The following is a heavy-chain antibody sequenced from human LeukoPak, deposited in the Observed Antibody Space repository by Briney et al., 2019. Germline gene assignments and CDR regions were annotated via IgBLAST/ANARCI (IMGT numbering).Heavy chain of an antibody. CDR2: ISSRGSAT. D-gene: IGHD3-3*01. Sequence: GGSLRLSXAVSGFSFSGYEMNWIRQAPGKGLEWISYISSRGSATYYADSVKGRFIISRDDAKNSLYLQMNSLRAEDTAVYYCAREMEFTGYDFGLDYWGQGTLVTVSS. J-gene: IGHJ4*02. CDR1: GFSFSGYE. CDR3: AREMEFTGYDFGLDY. V-gene: IGHV3-48*03.